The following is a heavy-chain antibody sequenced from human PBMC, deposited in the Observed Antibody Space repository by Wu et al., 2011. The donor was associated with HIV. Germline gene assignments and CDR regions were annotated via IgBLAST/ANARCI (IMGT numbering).Heavy chain of an antibody. Sequence: QVHLVQSGAEVKKPGASVKVSCKASGYTFTGYYMYWVRQAPGQGLEWMGWINPNSGGTNYAQNFQGRVTMTRDTSISTAYMQLSRLTSDDTAVYYCARGGDRGDSGDYVDFDFWGQGTLVTVSS. CDR1: GYTFTGYY. CDR2: INPNSGGT. CDR3: ARGGDRGDSGDYVDFDF. V-gene: IGHV1-2*02. D-gene: IGHD4-17*01. J-gene: IGHJ4*02.